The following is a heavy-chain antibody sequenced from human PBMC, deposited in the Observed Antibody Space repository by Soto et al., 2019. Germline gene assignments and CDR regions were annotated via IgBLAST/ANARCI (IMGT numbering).Heavy chain of an antibody. J-gene: IGHJ6*03. Sequence: PGGSLRLSCAASGFTFSSYWMSWVRQAPGKGLEWVSAISGSGGSTYYADSVKGRFTISRGNSKNTLYLQMNSLRVEDTAIYYCAKGTGSRWYSFYYYYMDVWGKGTTVTVSS. D-gene: IGHD6-13*01. CDR3: AKGTGSRWYSFYYYYMDV. CDR1: GFTFSSYW. V-gene: IGHV3-23*01. CDR2: ISGSGGST.